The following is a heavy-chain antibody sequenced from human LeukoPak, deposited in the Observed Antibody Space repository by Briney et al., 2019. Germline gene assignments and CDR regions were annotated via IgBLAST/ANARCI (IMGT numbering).Heavy chain of an antibody. CDR3: ARGGSSPPGVWFDP. CDR1: GGSFSGYY. D-gene: IGHD6-13*01. V-gene: IGHV4-34*01. CDR2: INHSGST. J-gene: IGHJ5*02. Sequence: SETMSLTCAVYGGSFSGYYWSWIRQPPGKGLEWIGEINHSGSTNYNPSLKSRVTISVDTSKNQFSLKLSSVTAADTAVYYCARGGSSPPGVWFDPWSQGTLVTVSS.